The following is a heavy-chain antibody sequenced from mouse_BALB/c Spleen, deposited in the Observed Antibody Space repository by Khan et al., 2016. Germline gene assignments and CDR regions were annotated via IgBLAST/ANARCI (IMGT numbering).Heavy chain of an antibody. CDR2: IRSKSNNYAT. V-gene: IGHV10S3*01. CDR1: GFTFNTNA. Sequence: EVQLVETGGGLVQPKGSLKLSCAASGFTFNTNAMNWVRQAPGKGLEWVARIRSKSNNYATYYADSVKDRFTISRDDSQSMLYLQMNNLKTEDTAMYYGGRDMSTRAYWGQGTLVTVSA. D-gene: IGHD2-4*01. J-gene: IGHJ3*01. CDR3: GRDMSTRAY.